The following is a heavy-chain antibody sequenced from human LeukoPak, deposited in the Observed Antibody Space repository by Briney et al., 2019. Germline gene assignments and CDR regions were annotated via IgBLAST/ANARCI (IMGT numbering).Heavy chain of an antibody. CDR1: GFIFSSYG. CDR2: IAYDGSDK. Sequence: GGSLRLSCEASGFIFSSYGMHWVRQAPGKGLEWVAVIAYDGSDKYHADSVKGRFTISRDNSKNTVYLQMNSLRAEDTAVYYCARDPTPYCSSTSCPNYYMDVWGKGTTVIVSS. CDR3: ARDPTPYCSSTSCPNYYMDV. D-gene: IGHD2-2*01. V-gene: IGHV3-30*01. J-gene: IGHJ6*03.